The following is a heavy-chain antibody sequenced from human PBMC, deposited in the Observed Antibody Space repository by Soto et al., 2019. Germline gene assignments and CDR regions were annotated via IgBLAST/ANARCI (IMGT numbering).Heavy chain of an antibody. CDR3: TRPFGTTTFYFAMDV. D-gene: IGHD1-7*01. V-gene: IGHV4-39*01. CDR2: IHYSGST. Sequence: QLQLQESGPGLVKPSETLSLTCTVSGGSISSSSYYWGWIRQPPGKGLEWIGSIHYSGSTYYNPSFKSRVTTSLDTSKNQFSLKLNSVTAADTAVYYCTRPFGTTTFYFAMDVWGQGTTVTVSS. CDR1: GGSISSSSYY. J-gene: IGHJ6*02.